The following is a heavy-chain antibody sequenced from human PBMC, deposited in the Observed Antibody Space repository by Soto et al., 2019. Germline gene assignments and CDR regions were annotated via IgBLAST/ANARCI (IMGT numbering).Heavy chain of an antibody. CDR3: ARASRYCSGGSCYFLPGIDY. J-gene: IGHJ4*02. CDR1: GGTFSSYA. D-gene: IGHD2-15*01. CDR2: IIPIFGTA. Sequence: QVQLVQSGAEVKKPGSSVKVSCKASGGTFSSYAISWVRQAPGQGLEWMGGIIPIFGTANYAQKFQGRVMITADESPRTAYMELRSLRSANTAVYYCARASRYCSGGSCYFLPGIDYWGQGPLVTVSS. V-gene: IGHV1-69*12.